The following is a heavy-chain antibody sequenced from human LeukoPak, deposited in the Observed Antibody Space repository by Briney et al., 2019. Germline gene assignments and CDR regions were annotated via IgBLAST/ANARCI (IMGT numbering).Heavy chain of an antibody. CDR2: ISSSGTYI. CDR1: GFTFSNAW. J-gene: IGHJ4*02. D-gene: IGHD2-15*01. CDR3: ARDHEGPQGGANSFDY. Sequence: GGSLRLSCAASGFTFSNAWMSWVRQAPGKGLEWVSTISSSGTYIFYADSVKGRFTISRDNARNSLYLQMNSLRAEDTAVYYCARDHEGPQGGANSFDYWGQGTLVTVSA. V-gene: IGHV3-21*01.